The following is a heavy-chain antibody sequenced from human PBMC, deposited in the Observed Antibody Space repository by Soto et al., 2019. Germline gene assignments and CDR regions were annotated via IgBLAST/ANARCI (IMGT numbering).Heavy chain of an antibody. V-gene: IGHV4-34*01. Sequence: SETLSLTCAVYGGSFSGYYWSWIRQPPGKGLEWIGEINHSGSTNYNPSLKSRVTISVDTSKNQFSLKLSSVTAADTAVYYCARWNLSSSWGYYYYYGMDFWGQGITVTVSS. J-gene: IGHJ6*02. D-gene: IGHD6-13*01. CDR2: INHSGST. CDR1: GGSFSGYY. CDR3: ARWNLSSSWGYYYYYGMDF.